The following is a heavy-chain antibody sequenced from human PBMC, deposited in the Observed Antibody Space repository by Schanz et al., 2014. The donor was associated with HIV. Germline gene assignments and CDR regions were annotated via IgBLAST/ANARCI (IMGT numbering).Heavy chain of an antibody. Sequence: VQLVASGGGLVQPGGSLRLSCAASGFTFSDYWMTWVRQAPGKGLEWVAVIWYDGSNKYYADSVKGRFTISRDNSKNTLYLQLNSLRAEDTAVYYCAKVARWDYYGMDVWGQGTTVTVSS. CDR3: AKVARWDYYGMDV. J-gene: IGHJ6*02. CDR1: GFTFSDYW. CDR2: IWYDGSNK. V-gene: IGHV3-33*06.